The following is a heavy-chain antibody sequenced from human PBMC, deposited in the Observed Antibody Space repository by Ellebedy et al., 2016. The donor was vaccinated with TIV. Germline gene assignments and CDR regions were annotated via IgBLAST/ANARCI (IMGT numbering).Heavy chain of an antibody. Sequence: SETLSLTXAVYGGSFSGFYWSWIRQPPGKGLEWIGEINHSGFITYNPSLKSRVTISVDTSNNQLSLKLTSVTAADTAVYYCARNHYVDPYWFFDVWGRGTLVTFSS. J-gene: IGHJ2*01. CDR2: INHSGFI. CDR3: ARNHYVDPYWFFDV. D-gene: IGHD3-16*01. CDR1: GGSFSGFY. V-gene: IGHV4-34*01.